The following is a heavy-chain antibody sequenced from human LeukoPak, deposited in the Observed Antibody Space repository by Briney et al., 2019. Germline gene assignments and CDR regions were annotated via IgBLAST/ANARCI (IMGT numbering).Heavy chain of an antibody. Sequence: PSETLSLTCTVSGGPISNYYWSWIRQPPGKGLECIGYFHYSVSTNYNPSLKSRVTISVDTSKNQFSLKLTSVTAADTAVYYCARLGQPNAFDIWGQETMVTVSS. CDR1: GGPISNYY. CDR2: FHYSVST. V-gene: IGHV4-59*08. J-gene: IGHJ3*02. D-gene: IGHD3-16*01. CDR3: ARLGQPNAFDI.